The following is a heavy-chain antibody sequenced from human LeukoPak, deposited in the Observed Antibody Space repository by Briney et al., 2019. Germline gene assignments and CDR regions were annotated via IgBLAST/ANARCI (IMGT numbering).Heavy chain of an antibody. J-gene: IGHJ4*02. D-gene: IGHD4-17*01. V-gene: IGHV3-30*04. Sequence: PGGSLRLSCAASGFTFSSYAMHWVRQAPGKGLEWVAVISYDGSNKYYADSVKGRFTISRDNSKNTLYLQMNSLRAEDTAVYYCARDDYGETFDYWGQGTLVTVSS. CDR3: ARDDYGETFDY. CDR2: ISYDGSNK. CDR1: GFTFSSYA.